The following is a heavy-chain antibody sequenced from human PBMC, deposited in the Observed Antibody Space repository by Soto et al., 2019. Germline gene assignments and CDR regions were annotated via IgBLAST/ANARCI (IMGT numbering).Heavy chain of an antibody. CDR1: GFTFSSYG. Sequence: GGSLRLSCAASGFTFSSYGMHWVRQAPGKGLEWVAVIWYDGSNKYYADSVKGRFTISRDNSKNTLYLQMNSLRAEDTAVYYCARGDRYSSPTDEYFQHWGQGTLVTVSS. CDR2: IWYDGSNK. V-gene: IGHV3-33*01. CDR3: ARGDRYSSPTDEYFQH. D-gene: IGHD6-19*01. J-gene: IGHJ1*01.